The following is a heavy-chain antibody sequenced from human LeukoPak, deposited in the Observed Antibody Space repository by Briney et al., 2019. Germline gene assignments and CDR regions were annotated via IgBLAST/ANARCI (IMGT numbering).Heavy chain of an antibody. D-gene: IGHD2-2*01. Sequence: GGTLRLSCAASGFTFSSNYMSWVRQAPGKGLEWVSVIYSSGSTYYADSVKGRFTISRDNSKNTLYLQMNSLRAEDTAVYYCARGAPYCSSTSCYVNWFDPWGQGTLVTVSS. CDR3: ARGAPYCSSTSCYVNWFDP. J-gene: IGHJ5*02. V-gene: IGHV3-53*01. CDR1: GFTFSSNY. CDR2: IYSSGST.